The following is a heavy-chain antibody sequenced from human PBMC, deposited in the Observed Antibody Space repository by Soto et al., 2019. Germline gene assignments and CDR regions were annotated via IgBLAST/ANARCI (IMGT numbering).Heavy chain of an antibody. J-gene: IGHJ3*02. V-gene: IGHV1-2*02. CDR1: GYPVTAYY. D-gene: IGHD3-3*01. CDR2: INPATGAA. CDR3: ARGGRVGVAGSAAFDM. Sequence: QLHLVQSGAVVKKPGASVTVSCSASGYPVTAYYMHWVRQAPGRGLEWMGGINPATGAAKYTQTFRGRVTLTRDTSTSTVFMELSGPTSEDTAVFYCARGGRVGVAGSAAFDMWGQGTLVTVSS.